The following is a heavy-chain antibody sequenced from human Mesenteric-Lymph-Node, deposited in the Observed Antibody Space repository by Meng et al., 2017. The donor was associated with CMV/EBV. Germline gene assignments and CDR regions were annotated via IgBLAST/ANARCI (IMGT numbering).Heavy chain of an antibody. V-gene: IGHV3-13*01. CDR3: ATSGSGYSVGE. CDR1: GFTFSTDG. D-gene: IGHD3-3*01. J-gene: IGHJ4*02. Sequence: ACAASGFTFSTDGMHGVREAAGKSLEWVSAIGTGGDTYYADSVKGRFAISRDNSENTLYLQMNSLRVEDTAVYYCATSGSGYSVGEWGQGTLVTVSS. CDR2: IGTGGDT.